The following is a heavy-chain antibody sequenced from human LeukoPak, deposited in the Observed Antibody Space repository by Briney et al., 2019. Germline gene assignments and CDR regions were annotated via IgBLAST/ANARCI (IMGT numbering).Heavy chain of an antibody. J-gene: IGHJ2*01. CDR1: GYSISSGYY. CDR3: ARVEVATITGYFDL. Sequence: SETLSLTCAVSGYSISSGYYWGWIRQPPGKGLEWIGSIYHSGSTYYNPSLKSRVTISVDTSKNQFSLKLSSVTAADTAVYYCARVEVATITGYFDLWGRGTLVTVSS. CDR2: IYHSGST. V-gene: IGHV4-38-2*01. D-gene: IGHD5-24*01.